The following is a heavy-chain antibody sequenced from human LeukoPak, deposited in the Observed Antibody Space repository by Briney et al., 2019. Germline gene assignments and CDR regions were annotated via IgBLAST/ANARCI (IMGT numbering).Heavy chain of an antibody. CDR3: ARGYYGALDI. CDR1: GFTFSSNW. J-gene: IGHJ3*02. D-gene: IGHD3-10*01. Sequence: GGSLRLSCAASGFTFSSNWMHWVRQAPGMGLVWVSRINTDGSSTSYADSVKGRFTISRDNAKNTLYLQMNSPRAEDTAVYYCARGYYGALDIWGQGTMVTVSS. V-gene: IGHV3-74*01. CDR2: INTDGSST.